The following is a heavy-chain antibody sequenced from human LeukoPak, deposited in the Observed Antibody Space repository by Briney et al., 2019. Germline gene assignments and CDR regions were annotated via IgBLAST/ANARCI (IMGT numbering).Heavy chain of an antibody. D-gene: IGHD2-2*01. Sequence: TSVKVSCKASGGTFSSYAISWVRQAPGQGLEWMGRIIPILGIANYAQKFQGRVTITADKSTSTAYMELSSLRSEDTAVYYCARVVRLIPDCSSTSCYGMDVWGQGTTVTVSS. V-gene: IGHV1-69*04. CDR2: IIPILGIA. J-gene: IGHJ6*02. CDR1: GGTFSSYA. CDR3: ARVVRLIPDCSSTSCYGMDV.